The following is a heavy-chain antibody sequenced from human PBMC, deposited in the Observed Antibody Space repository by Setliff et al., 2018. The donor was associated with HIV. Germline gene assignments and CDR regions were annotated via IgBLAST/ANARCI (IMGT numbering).Heavy chain of an antibody. Sequence: SETLSLTCTVSGGSTSNYYWSWIRQPPGKGLEWIGCIYSSGTTNYNPSLKSRVSMSIDTSKNQFSLRLSSVTAADTAMYFCARVQMAYAAFDVWGQGTMVTVSS. V-gene: IGHV4-4*09. CDR1: GGSTSNYY. CDR2: IYSSGTT. CDR3: ARVQMAYAAFDV. J-gene: IGHJ3*01. D-gene: IGHD4-17*01.